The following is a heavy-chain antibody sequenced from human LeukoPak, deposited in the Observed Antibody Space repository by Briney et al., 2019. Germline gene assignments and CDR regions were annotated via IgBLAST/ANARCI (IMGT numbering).Heavy chain of an antibody. J-gene: IGHJ6*02. CDR3: ARLPPLLWFGELSFYGMDV. D-gene: IGHD3-10*01. CDR2: IYYSGST. V-gene: IGHV4-59*08. CDR1: GGSISSYY. Sequence: SETLSLTCTVSGGSISSYYWSWIRQPPGKGLEWIGYIYYSGSTNYNPPLKSRVTISVDTSKNQFSLKLSSVTAADTAVYYCARLPPLLWFGELSFYGMDVWGQGTTVTVSS.